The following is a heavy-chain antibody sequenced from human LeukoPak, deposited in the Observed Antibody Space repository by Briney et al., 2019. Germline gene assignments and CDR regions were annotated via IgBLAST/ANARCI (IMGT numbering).Heavy chain of an antibody. Sequence: HTGGSLRLSCAASGFTFSSYWMSWVRQAPGKGLEWVANIKQDGSEKYYVDSVKGRFTISRNNAKNSLYLQMNSLRAEDTAVYYCASYYDFWSGTYAFDIWGQGTMVTVSS. D-gene: IGHD3-3*01. J-gene: IGHJ3*02. CDR2: IKQDGSEK. CDR3: ASYYDFWSGTYAFDI. V-gene: IGHV3-7*01. CDR1: GFTFSSYW.